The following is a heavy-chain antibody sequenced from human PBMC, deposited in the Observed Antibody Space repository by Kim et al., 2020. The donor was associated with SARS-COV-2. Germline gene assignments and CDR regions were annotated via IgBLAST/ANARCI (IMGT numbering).Heavy chain of an antibody. CDR3: ARAHQGSYYYGMDV. V-gene: IGHV3-30*04. CDR2: ISYDGSNK. D-gene: IGHD1-26*01. J-gene: IGHJ6*02. CDR1: GFTFSSYA. Sequence: GGSLRLSCAASGFTFSSYAMHWVRQAPGKGLEWVAVISYDGSNKYYADSVKGRFTISRDNSKNTLYLQMNSLRAEDTAVYYCARAHQGSYYYGMDVWGQG.